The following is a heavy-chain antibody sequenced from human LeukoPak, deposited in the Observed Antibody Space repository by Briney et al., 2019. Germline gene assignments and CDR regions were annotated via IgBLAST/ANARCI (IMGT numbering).Heavy chain of an antibody. J-gene: IGHJ6*02. V-gene: IGHV3-48*02. D-gene: IGHD2-15*01. CDR2: ISSSSTI. CDR3: ARDPYSPLNYYYYYGMDV. Sequence: GGSLRLSCAASGFTFSSYSMNWVRQAPGKGLEWVSYISSSSTIYYADSVKGRFTISRDNAKNSLYLQMNSLRDEDTAVYYCARDPYSPLNYYYYYGMDVWGQGTTVTVSS. CDR1: GFTFSSYS.